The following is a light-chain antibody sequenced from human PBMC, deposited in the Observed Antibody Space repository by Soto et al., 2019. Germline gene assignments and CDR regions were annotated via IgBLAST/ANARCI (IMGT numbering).Light chain of an antibody. CDR3: QQARSFPVT. CDR2: ATS. J-gene: IGKJ5*01. Sequence: DIHMTQSPSSLSASVGDTVTITCRSSQDVGRLLSWYQQKPGKAPKVLIFATSTLQSGVPSRFSGSGSGTDFTLTITSLQSEDFATYYCQQARSFPVTFGQGTRLEIK. V-gene: IGKV1D-12*01. CDR1: QDVGRL.